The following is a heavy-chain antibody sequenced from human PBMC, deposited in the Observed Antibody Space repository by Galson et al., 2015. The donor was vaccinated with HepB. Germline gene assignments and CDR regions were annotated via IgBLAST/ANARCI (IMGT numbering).Heavy chain of an antibody. CDR3: ARGPPGWGYGLSSWWFDP. D-gene: IGHD5-18*01. J-gene: IGHJ5*02. Sequence: ETLSLTCAVYGGSFSGYYWSWIRQPPGKGLEWIGEINHSGSTNYNPSLKSRVTISVDTSKNQFSLKLSSVTAADTAVYYCARGPPGWGYGLSSWWFDPWGQGTLVTVSS. CDR1: GGSFSGYY. CDR2: INHSGST. V-gene: IGHV4-34*01.